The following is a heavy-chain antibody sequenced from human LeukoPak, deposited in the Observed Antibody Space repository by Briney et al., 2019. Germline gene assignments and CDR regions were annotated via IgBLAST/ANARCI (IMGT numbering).Heavy chain of an antibody. D-gene: IGHD3-9*01. Sequence: ASVKVSCKASGYTFTGYYMHWVRQAPGQGLEWMGWINPNSGGTNYALKFQGRVTMTRDTSISTAYMELSRLRSDDTAVYYCARDRYDILTGYYHPLFDYWGQGTLVTVSS. J-gene: IGHJ4*02. CDR3: ARDRYDILTGYYHPLFDY. CDR1: GYTFTGYY. V-gene: IGHV1-2*02. CDR2: INPNSGGT.